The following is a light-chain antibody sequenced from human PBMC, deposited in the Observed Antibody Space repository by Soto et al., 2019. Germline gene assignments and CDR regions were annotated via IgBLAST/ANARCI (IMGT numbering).Light chain of an antibody. CDR1: QSISNS. V-gene: IGKV3-11*01. J-gene: IGKJ4*01. CDR2: DAS. Sequence: EIVLTQSPATLSLSPGERATLSCRASQSISNSLAWYQQKPGQAPRLLIYDASSRATGIPARFSGSGSGTDFTLTISSLEPEDFALYYCQQRSNWPLTFGGGTKMDIK. CDR3: QQRSNWPLT.